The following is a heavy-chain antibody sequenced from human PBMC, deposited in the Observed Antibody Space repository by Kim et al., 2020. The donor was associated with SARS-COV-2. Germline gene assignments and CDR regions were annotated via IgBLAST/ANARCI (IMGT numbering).Heavy chain of an antibody. Sequence: SETLSLTCTVSGGSISSISYYWGWIRQPPGKGLEWIGSIYYSGSTYYNPSLKSRVTISVDTSKNQFSLMLSSVTAADTAVYYCASHQVHTTGTTLRRGSYNWFYRCGQGSLVTVSS. CDR1: GGSISSISYY. D-gene: IGHD1-1*01. CDR2: IYYSGST. CDR3: ASHQVHTTGTTLRRGSYNWFYR. J-gene: IGHJ5*02. V-gene: IGHV4-39*01.